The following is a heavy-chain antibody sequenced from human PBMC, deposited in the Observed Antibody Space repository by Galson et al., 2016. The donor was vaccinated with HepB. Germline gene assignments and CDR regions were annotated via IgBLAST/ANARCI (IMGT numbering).Heavy chain of an antibody. CDR1: GFTFSSYA. Sequence: SLRLSCAASGFTFSSYAMHWVRQAPGKGLEWVAVISYDGSNKYYADSVKGRFTISRDNSKNTLYLQMNSLRAEDTAVYYCAREGENYGGNWGAFDIWGQGTMVIVSS. CDR3: AREGENYGGNWGAFDI. J-gene: IGHJ3*02. CDR2: ISYDGSNK. V-gene: IGHV3-30*04. D-gene: IGHD2-21*02.